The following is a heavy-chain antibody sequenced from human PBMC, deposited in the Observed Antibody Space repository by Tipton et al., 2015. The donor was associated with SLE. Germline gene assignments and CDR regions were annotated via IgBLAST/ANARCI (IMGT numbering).Heavy chain of an antibody. CDR2: ICYSGTI. Sequence: LRLSCTTSGGPISTYHWGWIRQPPGKGLEWSASICYSGTINYNPSLKIRITMSIDMSKNQYSLSLTSVTAADTAIYYCASVTLYYWCFDFWGRGTLVTGSS. J-gene: IGHJ2*01. D-gene: IGHD2-21*02. CDR3: ASVTLYYWCFDF. V-gene: IGHV4-59*08. CDR1: GGPISTYH.